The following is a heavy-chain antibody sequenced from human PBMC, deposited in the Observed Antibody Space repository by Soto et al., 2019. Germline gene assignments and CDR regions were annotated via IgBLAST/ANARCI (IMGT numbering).Heavy chain of an antibody. Sequence: GASLRLSYAASGFTFSSYGMHWVRQAPGKGLEWVAVISYDGSNKYSADSVKGRFTISRDNSKNTLYLQMNSLRAEDTAVYYCAKDGRGPYSSSWYDWFDPWGQGT. D-gene: IGHD6-13*01. J-gene: IGHJ5*02. CDR3: AKDGRGPYSSSWYDWFDP. V-gene: IGHV3-30*18. CDR1: GFTFSSYG. CDR2: ISYDGSNK.